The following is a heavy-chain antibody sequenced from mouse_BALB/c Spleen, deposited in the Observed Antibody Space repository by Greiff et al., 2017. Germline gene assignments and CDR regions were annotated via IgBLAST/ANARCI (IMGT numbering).Heavy chain of an antibody. Sequence: EVKVVESGGGLVQPGGSRKLSCAASGFTFSSYAMSWVRQSPEKRLEWVAEISSGGSYTYYPDTVTGRFTISSDNAKNTLYLEMSSLRSEDTAMYYCARDYDYDGYAMDYWGQGASVTVSS. CDR2: ISSGGSYT. CDR1: GFTFSSYA. D-gene: IGHD2-4*01. CDR3: ARDYDYDGYAMDY. J-gene: IGHJ4*01. V-gene: IGHV5-9-4*01.